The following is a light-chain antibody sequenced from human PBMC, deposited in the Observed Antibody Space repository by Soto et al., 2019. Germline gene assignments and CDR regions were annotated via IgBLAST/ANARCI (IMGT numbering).Light chain of an antibody. CDR3: SSYTTTKTLV. CDR2: EGT. Sequence: QSALTQPASVSASPGQSITIPCTGTSSDVGSYNLVSWFQQHPGKVPKLLIYEGTKRPSGLSDRFSGSKSGNTASLTISGLQAEDEADYYCSSYTTTKTLVFGGGTKLTVL. J-gene: IGLJ2*01. V-gene: IGLV2-14*02. CDR1: SSDVGSYNL.